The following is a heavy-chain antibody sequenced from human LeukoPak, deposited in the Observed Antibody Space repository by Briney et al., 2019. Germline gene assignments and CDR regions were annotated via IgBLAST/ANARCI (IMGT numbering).Heavy chain of an antibody. CDR3: AREYYDILTGPYTPFDY. D-gene: IGHD3-9*01. J-gene: IGHJ4*02. V-gene: IGHV4-38-2*02. CDR1: GGSISGYY. CDR2: IYHSGST. Sequence: SETLSLTCIVSGGSISGYYWGWIRQPPGKGLEWIGSIYHSGSTYYNPSLKSRVTISVDTSKNQFSLKLSSVTAADTAVYYCAREYYDILTGPYTPFDYWGQGTLVTVSS.